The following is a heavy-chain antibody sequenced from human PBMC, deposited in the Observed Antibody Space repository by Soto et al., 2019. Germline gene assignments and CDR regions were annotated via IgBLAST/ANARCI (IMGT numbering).Heavy chain of an antibody. CDR3: ARYGYHLLARHYYYYYGMNV. J-gene: IGHJ6*02. CDR2: ISAYNGNT. D-gene: IGHD2-2*01. Sequence: VKFSCKASGYTFTSYGISWVRQAPGQGLEWMGWISAYNGNTNYAQKLQGRVTMTTDTYTSTAYMELRSLSSYDTAVYYCARYGYHLLARHYYYYYGMNVWGQGDTIASP. V-gene: IGHV1-18*04. CDR1: GYTFTSYG.